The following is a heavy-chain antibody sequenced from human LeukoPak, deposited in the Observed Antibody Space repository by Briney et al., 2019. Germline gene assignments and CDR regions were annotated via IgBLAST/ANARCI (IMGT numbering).Heavy chain of an antibody. V-gene: IGHV1-18*01. CDR2: ISAHNGNT. Sequence: ASVKVSCKASGYTFSSHGISWVRQAPGQGLEWMAWISAHNGNTNYAQKLQGRVTMTTDTSTSTAYMELRSLRSDDTAVYYCARSTTKAFDIWGQGTMVTVSS. CDR3: ARSTTKAFDI. D-gene: IGHD4-17*01. CDR1: GYTFSSHG. J-gene: IGHJ3*02.